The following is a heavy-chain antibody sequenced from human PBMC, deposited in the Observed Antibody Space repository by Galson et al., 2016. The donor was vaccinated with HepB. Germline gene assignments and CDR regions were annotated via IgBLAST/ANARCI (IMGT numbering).Heavy chain of an antibody. CDR2: ISGDGGST. V-gene: IGHV3-23*01. J-gene: IGHJ4*02. D-gene: IGHD6-19*01. Sequence: SLRLSCAASGFTFGRYAMSWVRQAPGKGLEWVSAISGDGGSTYYAGSVKGRFTSSRDGSTNTMYLQMNSLRTDDTAVYYCARFTQEWLDRVYYFDYWGQGTLVTVSS. CDR3: ARFTQEWLDRVYYFDY. CDR1: GFTFGRYA.